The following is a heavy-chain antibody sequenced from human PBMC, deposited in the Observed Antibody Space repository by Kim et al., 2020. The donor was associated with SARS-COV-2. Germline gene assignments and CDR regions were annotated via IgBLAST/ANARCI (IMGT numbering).Heavy chain of an antibody. CDR3: AKDEMYYDILTGLDY. J-gene: IGHJ4*01. V-gene: IGHV3-30*18. CDR2: ISYDGSNK. CDR1: GFTFSSYG. Sequence: GGSLRLSCAASGFTFSSYGMHWVRQAPGKGLEWVAVISYDGSNKYYADSVKGRFTISRDNSKNTLYLQMNSLRAEDTAVYYCAKDEMYYDILTGLDYWG. D-gene: IGHD3-9*01.